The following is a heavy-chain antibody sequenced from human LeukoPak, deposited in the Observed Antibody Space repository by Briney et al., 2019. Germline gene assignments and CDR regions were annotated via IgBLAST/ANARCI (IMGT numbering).Heavy chain of an antibody. J-gene: IGHJ4*02. Sequence: PSETLSLTCAVYGGPFSGYYWSWIRQSPGKGLEWIGEISHSGSTNYNPSLKSRVTISVDTSKNQFSLKLSSVTAADTAVYYCARGRASYDFWSGYLFDYWGQGTLVTVSS. CDR3: ARGRASYDFWSGYLFDY. D-gene: IGHD3-3*01. CDR2: ISHSGST. CDR1: GGPFSGYY. V-gene: IGHV4-34*01.